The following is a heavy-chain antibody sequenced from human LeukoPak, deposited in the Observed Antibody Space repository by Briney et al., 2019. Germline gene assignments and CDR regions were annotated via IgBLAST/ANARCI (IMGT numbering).Heavy chain of an antibody. CDR2: IYYSGST. V-gene: IGHV4-39*07. CDR3: ARASLTMIVVDTPYYFDY. D-gene: IGHD3-22*01. Sequence: SETLSLTCTVSGGSISSSSYYWGWIRQPPGKGLEWIGSIYYSGSTYYNPSLKSRVTISVDTSKNQFSLKLSSVTAADTAVYYCARASLTMIVVDTPYYFDYWGQGTLVTVSS. CDR1: GGSISSSSYY. J-gene: IGHJ4*02.